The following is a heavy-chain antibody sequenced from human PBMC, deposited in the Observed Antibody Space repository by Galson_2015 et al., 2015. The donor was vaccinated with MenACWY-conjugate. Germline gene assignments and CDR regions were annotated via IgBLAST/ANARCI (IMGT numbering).Heavy chain of an antibody. V-gene: IGHV3-13*01. CDR3: ARATMHAFDM. D-gene: IGHD5-12*01. J-gene: IGHJ3*02. CDR1: GFTFSNYD. Sequence: SLRLSCAAAGFTFSNYDMHWVRRGTGKGLEWVSVIGSAGDTYYAGSVKGRFTISRENAKNSLYLQLNSLRGEDTAVYYCARATMHAFDMLGQGTMVTVSS. CDR2: IGSAGDT.